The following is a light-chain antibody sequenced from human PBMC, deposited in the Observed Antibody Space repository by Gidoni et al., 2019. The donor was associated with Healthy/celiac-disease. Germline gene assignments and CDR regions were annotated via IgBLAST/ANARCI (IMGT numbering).Light chain of an antibody. J-gene: IGKJ1*01. CDR3: QQYNNWRX. V-gene: IGKV3-15*01. Sequence: EIVMTQSPATLSVSPGERATLSCRASQSVSSNLAWYQQKPGQAPRLLIYGASTRATGIPARFSGSGSGTEFTLTISSLQSEDFAVYYRQQYNNWRXFXQGTKVEIK. CDR2: GAS. CDR1: QSVSSN.